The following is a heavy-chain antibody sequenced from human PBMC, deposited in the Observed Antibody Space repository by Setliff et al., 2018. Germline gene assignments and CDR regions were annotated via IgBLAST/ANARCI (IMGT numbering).Heavy chain of an antibody. D-gene: IGHD6-6*01. CDR1: GGSISSSSYY. J-gene: IGHJ6*02. CDR3: ARVSQLVVLSLYYYYGMDV. CDR2: IYYSGST. V-gene: IGHV4-39*07. Sequence: SETLSLTCTVSGGSISSSSYYWGWIRQPPGKGLEWIGSIYYSGSTYYNPSLKSRVTISVDTSKNQFSLKLSSVTAADTAVYYCARVSQLVVLSLYYYYGMDVWGQGTTVS.